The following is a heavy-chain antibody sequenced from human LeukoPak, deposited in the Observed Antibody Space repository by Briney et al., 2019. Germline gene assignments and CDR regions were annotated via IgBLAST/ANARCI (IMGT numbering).Heavy chain of an antibody. D-gene: IGHD3-10*01. CDR1: GYTFTGYY. Sequence: GASVKVSCKASGYTFTGYYMHWVRQAPGQGLEWMGWINPNSGGTNYAQKFQGRVTMTRDTSISTAYMDLNRLRSDDTAVYYCARGRSIHYYGQDYWGQGTLVTVSS. V-gene: IGHV1-2*02. CDR3: ARGRSIHYYGQDY. CDR2: INPNSGGT. J-gene: IGHJ4*02.